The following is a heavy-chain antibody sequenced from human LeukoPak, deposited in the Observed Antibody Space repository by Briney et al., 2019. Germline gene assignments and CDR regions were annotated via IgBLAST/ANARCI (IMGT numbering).Heavy chain of an antibody. CDR3: ALVVPAAISPPDV. J-gene: IGHJ4*02. CDR2: INAGNGNT. V-gene: IGHV1-3*01. Sequence: ASVKVSCKASGYTFTSYAMHWVRQAPGQRLEWLGWINAGNGNTKYSQKFQGRVTITRDTSASTAYMELSSLRSEDTAVYYCALVVPAAISPPDVWGQGTLVTVSS. D-gene: IGHD2-2*02. CDR1: GYTFTSYA.